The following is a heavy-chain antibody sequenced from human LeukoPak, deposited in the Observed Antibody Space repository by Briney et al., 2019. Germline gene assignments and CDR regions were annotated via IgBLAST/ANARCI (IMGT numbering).Heavy chain of an antibody. D-gene: IGHD3-22*01. CDR3: AREGETYYDSSGYYFDAFDI. J-gene: IGHJ3*02. CDR2: ISSSSRYI. Sequence: AGGSLRLSCAASGFTFSSYEMNWVRQAPGKGLEWVSSISSSSRYIYYADSLKGRFTISRDNAKNSLFLQMNSLRAEDTAVYYCAREGETYYDSSGYYFDAFDIWGQGTMVTVSS. V-gene: IGHV3-21*01. CDR1: GFTFSSYE.